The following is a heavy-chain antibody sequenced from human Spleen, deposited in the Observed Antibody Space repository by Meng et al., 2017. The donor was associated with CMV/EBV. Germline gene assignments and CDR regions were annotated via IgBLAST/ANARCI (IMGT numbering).Heavy chain of an antibody. V-gene: IGHV4-39*07. Sequence: GSLRLSCAVYGGSFSSYYWGWIRQPPGKGLEWIGSIYYSGSTYYNPSLKSRVTISVDTSKNQFSLKLSSVTAADTAVYYCARDRGSGWYGYYYYYGMDVWGQGTTVTVSS. D-gene: IGHD6-19*01. J-gene: IGHJ6*02. CDR2: IYYSGST. CDR1: GGSFSSYY. CDR3: ARDRGSGWYGYYYYYGMDV.